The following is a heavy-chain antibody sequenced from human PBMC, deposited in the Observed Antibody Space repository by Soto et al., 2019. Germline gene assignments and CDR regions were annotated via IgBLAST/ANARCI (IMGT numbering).Heavy chain of an antibody. D-gene: IGHD6-6*01. Sequence: QVQLVQSGAEVKKPGSSVKVSCKASGGTFSSYTISWVRQAPGQGLEWMGRIIPILGIANYAQKFQGRVTITADKSTSTAYMELSSLRSEDTAVYYCARGFHRRSSSNWYFDLWGRGTLVTVSS. CDR3: ARGFHRRSSSNWYFDL. CDR1: GGTFSSYT. CDR2: IIPILGIA. J-gene: IGHJ2*01. V-gene: IGHV1-69*02.